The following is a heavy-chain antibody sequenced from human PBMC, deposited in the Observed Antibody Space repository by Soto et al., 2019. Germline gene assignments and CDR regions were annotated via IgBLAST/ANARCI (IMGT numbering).Heavy chain of an antibody. J-gene: IGHJ4*02. V-gene: IGHV3-30-3*01. CDR3: ARGGSTPWDY. CDR2: ISYDGSNK. D-gene: IGHD2-2*01. CDR1: RFTFSSYA. Sequence: QMQLVESGGGVVQPGRSLRLSCAASRFTFSSYAMHWVRQAPGKGLEWVAGISYDGSNKYYADSVKGRFTISRDNSKNTLYLQMNSLRAEDTAVYYCARGGSTPWDYWGQGTLVTVSS.